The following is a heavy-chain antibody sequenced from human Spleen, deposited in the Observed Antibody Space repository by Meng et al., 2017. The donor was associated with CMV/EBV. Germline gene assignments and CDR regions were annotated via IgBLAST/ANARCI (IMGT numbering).Heavy chain of an antibody. CDR1: GFTFDDYA. V-gene: IGHV3-43D*03. Sequence: GGSLRLSCAASGFTFDDYAMHWVRQGPGEGLEWVSLITWDGGDTYYADSVKGRFTISRDNSKNSLYLQMNSLSAEDAAVYYCAKAEYGSGNGMDVWGQGTTVTVSS. CDR2: ITWDGGDT. CDR3: AKAEYGSGNGMDV. D-gene: IGHD3-10*01. J-gene: IGHJ6*02.